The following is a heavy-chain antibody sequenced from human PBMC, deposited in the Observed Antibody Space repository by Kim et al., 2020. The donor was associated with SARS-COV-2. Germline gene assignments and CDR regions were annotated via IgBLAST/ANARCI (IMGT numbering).Heavy chain of an antibody. D-gene: IGHD3-3*01. CDR2: IYYSGNT. CDR3: ARDLFYPLGYGLDV. CDR1: GGSISNYY. J-gene: IGHJ6*02. Sequence: SETLSLTCIVSGGSISNYYWSWIRQPPGKGLEWIGYIYYSGNTNYNSSLKSRVTISVDTSKNQFSLRLSSVTAADTAVYYCARDLFYPLGYGLDVWGQGTTVTVSS. V-gene: IGHV4-59*13.